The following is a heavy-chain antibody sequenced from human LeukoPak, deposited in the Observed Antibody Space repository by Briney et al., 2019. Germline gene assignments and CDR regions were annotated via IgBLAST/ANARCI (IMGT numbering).Heavy chain of an antibody. Sequence: GGSLRLSCAASGFTFDDYAMHWVRQAPGKGLEWVSGSSWNSGSIGYADSVKGRFTISRDNAKNSLYLQMNSLRAEDTALYYCAKDAGGSGSYYSAFDIWGQGTMVTVSS. V-gene: IGHV3-9*01. J-gene: IGHJ3*02. CDR3: AKDAGGSGSYYSAFDI. CDR1: GFTFDDYA. CDR2: SSWNSGSI. D-gene: IGHD3-10*01.